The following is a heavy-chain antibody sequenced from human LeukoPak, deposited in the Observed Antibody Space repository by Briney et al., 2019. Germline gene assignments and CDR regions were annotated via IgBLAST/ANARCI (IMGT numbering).Heavy chain of an antibody. V-gene: IGHV1-2*02. CDR3: ARDGRSGWHYFDH. Sequence: ASVKVSCKASGYTFTDYYTHWVRQAPGQGLEWMGSINPNSGGTNYAQKFQGRVTMTRDTSINTAYMELSSLRSDDTAVYYCARDGRSGWHYFDHWGQGTLVTVSS. J-gene: IGHJ4*02. D-gene: IGHD6-19*01. CDR2: INPNSGGT. CDR1: GYTFTDYY.